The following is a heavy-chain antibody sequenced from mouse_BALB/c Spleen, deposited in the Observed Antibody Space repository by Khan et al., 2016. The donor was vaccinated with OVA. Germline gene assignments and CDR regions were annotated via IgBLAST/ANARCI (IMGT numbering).Heavy chain of an antibody. CDR1: GHTFTKFG. D-gene: IGHD2-10*01. CDR3: ARPPYFAYVLDN. CDR2: INTYTGEP. Sequence: QIQLVQSGPEVKKPGETVKISCKASGHTFTKFGMNWVKQAPGKGLKWMGWINTYTGEPTYAADFNGRFAFSLDTSASTAYLQINNLKNEDTATYFCARPPYFAYVLDNWGQGTSVTVSS. V-gene: IGHV9-3-1*01. J-gene: IGHJ4*01.